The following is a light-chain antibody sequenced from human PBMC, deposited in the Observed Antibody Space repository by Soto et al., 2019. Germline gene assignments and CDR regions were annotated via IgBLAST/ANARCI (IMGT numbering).Light chain of an antibody. CDR1: QSVSSTY. Sequence: EIVLTQSPGTLSLSPGERATLSCRASQSVSSTYLAWYQQKFGQAPRLLIYGASSRATGIPDRFSGSGSGTDFTLTISRLEPEDYAVYYYQQYGSSSWAFGQGTKVDIK. V-gene: IGKV3-20*01. CDR3: QQYGSSSWA. J-gene: IGKJ1*01. CDR2: GAS.